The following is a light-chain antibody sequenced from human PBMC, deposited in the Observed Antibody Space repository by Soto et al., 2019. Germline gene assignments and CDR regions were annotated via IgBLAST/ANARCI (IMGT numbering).Light chain of an antibody. CDR3: QQYGSSPRT. V-gene: IGKV3-20*01. J-gene: IGKJ1*01. CDR1: QSISRY. Sequence: IVLTQSPGTLSLSPGERTTLSCRASQSISRYLAWYQQKPGQGPRLLIYGASSRATGIPDRFSGSGSGTDFTLTISRLEPEDFAVYYCQQYGSSPRTFGQGTKV. CDR2: GAS.